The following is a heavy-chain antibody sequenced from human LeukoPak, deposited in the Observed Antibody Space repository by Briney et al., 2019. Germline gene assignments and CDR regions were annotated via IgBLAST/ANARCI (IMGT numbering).Heavy chain of an antibody. V-gene: IGHV3-11*01. D-gene: IGHD6-13*01. Sequence: GGSLRLSCAASGFTFSDYYMSWIRKAPGKGLEWVSYISSSGSTIYYADSVKGRFTISRDNAKNSLYLQMNSLRAEDTAVYYCARYISAAALFDYWGQGTLVTVSS. CDR2: ISSSGSTI. CDR3: ARYISAAALFDY. J-gene: IGHJ4*02. CDR1: GFTFSDYY.